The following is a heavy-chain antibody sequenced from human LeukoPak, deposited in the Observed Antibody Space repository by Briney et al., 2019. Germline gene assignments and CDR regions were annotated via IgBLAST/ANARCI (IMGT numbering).Heavy chain of an antibody. D-gene: IGHD2-2*01. CDR3: ARSGGSSVTDAFDI. CDR1: GGSFTGYY. V-gene: IGHV4-34*01. J-gene: IGHJ3*02. Sequence: PSETLSLTCAGYGGSFTGYYWSWIRQPPGKGLEWIGEINHSGSTNYNPSLKSRVTLSVDTSKNQFSLKLSSVTAADTAVYYCARSGGSSVTDAFDIWGQGTMVTVSS. CDR2: INHSGST.